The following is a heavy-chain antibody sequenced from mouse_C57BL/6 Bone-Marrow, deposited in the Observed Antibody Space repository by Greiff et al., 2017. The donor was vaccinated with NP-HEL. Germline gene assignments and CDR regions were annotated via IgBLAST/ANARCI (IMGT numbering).Heavy chain of an antibody. J-gene: IGHJ2*01. CDR2: IDPSDSYT. D-gene: IGHD3-2*02. Sequence: QVQLQQPGAELVMPGASVKLSCKASGYTSTSYWMHWVKQRPGQGLEWIGEIDPSDSYTNYNQKFKGKSTLTVDKSSSTAYMQLSSLTSEDSAVYYCATPQATADYWGQGTTLTVSS. CDR3: ATPQATADY. V-gene: IGHV1-69*01. CDR1: GYTSTSYW.